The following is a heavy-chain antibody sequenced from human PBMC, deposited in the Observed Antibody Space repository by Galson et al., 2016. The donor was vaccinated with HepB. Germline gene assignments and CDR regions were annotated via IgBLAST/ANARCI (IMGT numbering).Heavy chain of an antibody. D-gene: IGHD1-26*01. V-gene: IGHV3-30*03. J-gene: IGHJ4*02. CDR1: GFTFNTYG. Sequence: SLRLSCAASGFTFNTYGMHWVRQAPGEGLEWVAVISYDGSNKYYVDSVKGRFTISRDNSKNTLYLQMNSLRAEDTAIYYCEARSGSADIDYWGQGTLVTVSS. CDR2: ISYDGSNK. CDR3: EARSGSADIDY.